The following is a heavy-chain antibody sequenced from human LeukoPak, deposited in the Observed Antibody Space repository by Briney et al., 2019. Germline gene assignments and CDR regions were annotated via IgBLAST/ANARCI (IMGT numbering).Heavy chain of an antibody. CDR3: ARVGYSYGYVMNFDY. V-gene: IGHV1-2*06. J-gene: IGHJ4*02. CDR2: INPNSGGT. D-gene: IGHD5-18*01. CDR1: GYTFTGYY. Sequence: ASVKDSCKASGYTFTGYYMHWVRQAPGQGLEWMGRINPNSGGTNYAQKFQGRVTMTRDTSISTAYMELSRLRSDDTAVYYCARVGYSYGYVMNFDYWGQGTLVTVSS.